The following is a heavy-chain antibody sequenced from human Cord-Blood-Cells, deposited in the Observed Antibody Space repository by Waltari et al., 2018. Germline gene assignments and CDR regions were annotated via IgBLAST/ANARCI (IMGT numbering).Heavy chain of an antibody. V-gene: IGHV1-8*01. CDR2: MNPNSGNT. Sequence: QVQPVQSGAEVKKPGASVKVSCKASGYTYTRYHINWVRQATGQGLEWMGWMNPNSGNTGYAQKFQGRVTMTRNTSISTAYMELSSLRSEDTAVYYCAIGSYLASLAEYFQHWGQGTLVTVSS. J-gene: IGHJ1*01. CDR1: GYTYTRYH. D-gene: IGHD1-26*01. CDR3: AIGSYLASLAEYFQH.